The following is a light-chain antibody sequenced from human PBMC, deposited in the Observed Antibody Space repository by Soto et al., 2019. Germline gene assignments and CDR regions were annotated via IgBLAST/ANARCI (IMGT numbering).Light chain of an antibody. V-gene: IGKV1-5*03. CDR1: QSISSW. Sequence: DIQITQSPSTLSASVGDRVTIPCRASQSISSWLAWYQQKPGKAPKLLIYKASSLESGVPSRFSGSGPGTEFTLTISSLQPDDSATYYCQQYNSYSRTFGQGTKVDIK. J-gene: IGKJ1*01. CDR2: KAS. CDR3: QQYNSYSRT.